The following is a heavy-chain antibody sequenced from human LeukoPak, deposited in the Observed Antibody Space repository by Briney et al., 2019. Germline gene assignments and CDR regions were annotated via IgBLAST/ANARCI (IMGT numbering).Heavy chain of an antibody. D-gene: IGHD1-26*01. V-gene: IGHV3-73*01. CDR1: GFIFSGSA. CDR3: GRPHILGATNFDY. CDR2: IGNKANSYGT. J-gene: IGHJ4*02. Sequence: AGGSLRLSCEASGFIFSGSAIHWVRQASGRGLEWVGRIGNKANSYGTAYAASVKGRFTISRDDSKNTAYLQMNSLRTDDTAVYYCGRPHILGATNFDYWGQGTLVTVSS.